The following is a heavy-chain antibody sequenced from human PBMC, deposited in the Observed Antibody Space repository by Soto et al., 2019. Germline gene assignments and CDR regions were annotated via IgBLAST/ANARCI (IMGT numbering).Heavy chain of an antibody. CDR1: GGSISSYY. CDR3: EWSDYGDVPFYF. V-gene: IGHV4-59*01. D-gene: IGHD4-17*01. Sequence: TSETLSLTCTVSGGSISSYYWSWIRQPPGKGLEWIGYIYYSGSTNYNPSLKSRVTISVDTSKNQFSLKLSSVTAADTAVYYCEWSDYGDVPFYFCGQGTPVTVSA. J-gene: IGHJ4*01. CDR2: IYYSGST.